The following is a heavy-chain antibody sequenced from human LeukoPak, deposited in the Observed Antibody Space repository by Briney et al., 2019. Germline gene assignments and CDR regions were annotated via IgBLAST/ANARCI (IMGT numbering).Heavy chain of an antibody. CDR2: INHSGST. Sequence: SETLSLTCAVYGGSFSGYYWSWIRQPPGKGLEWIGEINHSGSTNYNPSLKSRVTISVDTSKNQFSLKLSPVTAADTAVYYCARGGARYCSSTSCPLLDYWGQGTLVTVSS. V-gene: IGHV4-34*01. CDR3: ARGGARYCSSTSCPLLDY. CDR1: GGSFSGYY. J-gene: IGHJ4*02. D-gene: IGHD2-2*01.